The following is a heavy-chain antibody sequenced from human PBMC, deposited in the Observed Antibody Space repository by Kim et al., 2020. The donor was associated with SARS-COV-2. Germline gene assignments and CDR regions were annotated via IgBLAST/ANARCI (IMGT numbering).Heavy chain of an antibody. Sequence: KSRFTISRDNSKNSLYLQMNSLRTEDTALYYCAKDTEDIVVVVAATGLDYWGQGTLVTVSS. J-gene: IGHJ4*02. CDR3: AKDTEDIVVVVAATGLDY. D-gene: IGHD2-15*01. V-gene: IGHV3-43*01.